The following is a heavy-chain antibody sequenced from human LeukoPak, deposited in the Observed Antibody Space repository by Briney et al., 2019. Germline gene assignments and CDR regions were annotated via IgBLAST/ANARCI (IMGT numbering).Heavy chain of an antibody. J-gene: IGHJ5*02. D-gene: IGHD6-6*01. Sequence: SETLSLTCAVYGGSFSGYYWSWIRQPPGKGLEWIGEINHSGSTNYNPSLKSRVTISVDTSKNQFSLKLSSVTAADTAVYYCARAPGYSSSSGGLDPWGQGALVTVSS. V-gene: IGHV4-34*01. CDR2: INHSGST. CDR1: GGSFSGYY. CDR3: ARAPGYSSSSGGLDP.